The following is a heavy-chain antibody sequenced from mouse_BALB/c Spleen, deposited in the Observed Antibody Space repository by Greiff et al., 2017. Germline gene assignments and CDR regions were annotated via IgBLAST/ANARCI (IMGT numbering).Heavy chain of an antibody. Sequence: SGAELVKPGASVKLSCTASGFNIKDTYMHWVKQRPEQGLEWIGRIDPANGNTKYDPKFQGKATITADTSSNTAYLQLSSLTSEDTAVYYCARKLRGAMDYWGQGTSVTVSS. CDR1: GFNIKDTY. D-gene: IGHD1-1*01. CDR3: ARKLRGAMDY. CDR2: IDPANGNT. J-gene: IGHJ4*01. V-gene: IGHV14-3*02.